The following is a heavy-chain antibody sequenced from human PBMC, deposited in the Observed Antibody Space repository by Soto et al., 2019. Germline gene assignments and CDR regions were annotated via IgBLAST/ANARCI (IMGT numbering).Heavy chain of an antibody. J-gene: IGHJ4*02. Sequence: ASVQVSCKASGYTFNDYYIYWVRQAPGQGLKWMGWINANNGNTSYAQRLQGRVTMTTDTSTSTAYMELRSLRSDDTAVYYCARGFSTYTFDYWGQGALVTVSS. CDR3: ARGFSTYTFDY. CDR1: GYTFNDYY. D-gene: IGHD3-3*02. V-gene: IGHV1-18*04. CDR2: INANNGNT.